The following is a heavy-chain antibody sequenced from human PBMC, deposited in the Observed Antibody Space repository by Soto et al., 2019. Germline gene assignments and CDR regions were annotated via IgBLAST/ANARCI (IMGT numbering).Heavy chain of an antibody. CDR3: ARVRREYENSGPIDY. CDR2: IYYGGST. V-gene: IGHV4-30-2*01. Sequence: QLQLQESGSGLVKPSQNLSLPCAVSVGSIRSGDYSWNWIRQPPGKELEWIGYIYYGGSTYYNPSLQSRVTMSVDRSRNQFSLKLHSVTAADTAVYYCARVRREYENSGPIDYWGQGTLVTVS. CDR1: VGSIRSGDYS. D-gene: IGHD3-10*01. J-gene: IGHJ4*02.